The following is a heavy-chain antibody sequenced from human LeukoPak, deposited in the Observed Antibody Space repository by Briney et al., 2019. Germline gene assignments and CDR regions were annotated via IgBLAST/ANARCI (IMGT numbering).Heavy chain of an antibody. V-gene: IGHV3-30*18. J-gene: IGHJ4*02. CDR1: GFTFSDYY. Sequence: GGSLRLSCAASGFTFSDYYMSWVRQAPGKGLEWVAVISYDGSNKYYADSVKGRFTISRDNSKNTLYLQMNSLRAEDTAVYYCAKDGGIAVAGTFDYWGQGTLVTVSS. CDR3: AKDGGIAVAGTFDY. D-gene: IGHD6-19*01. CDR2: ISYDGSNK.